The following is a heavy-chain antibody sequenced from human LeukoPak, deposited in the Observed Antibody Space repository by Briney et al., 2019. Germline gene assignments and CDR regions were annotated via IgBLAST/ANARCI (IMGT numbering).Heavy chain of an antibody. CDR1: GYTFTGYY. CDR3: AREREYYYGSGSYPYGMDV. CDR2: INPNSGGT. J-gene: IGHJ6*02. V-gene: IGHV1-2*02. Sequence: GASVKVSCKASGYTFTGYYMHWVRQAPGQGLEWMGWINPNSGGTNYAQKFQGRVTMTRDTSISTAYMELSRLRSDDTAVYYCAREREYYYGSGSYPYGMDVWGQGTTVTVSS. D-gene: IGHD3-10*01.